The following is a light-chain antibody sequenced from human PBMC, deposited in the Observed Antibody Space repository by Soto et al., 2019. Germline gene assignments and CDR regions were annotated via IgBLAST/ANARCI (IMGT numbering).Light chain of an antibody. V-gene: IGKV1-5*01. CDR3: QQYSDSSGG. CDR1: QSIGTW. J-gene: IGKJ1*01. Sequence: DIQVTRSPSTLSASVGDRVTITCGASQSIGTWLAWYQQKPGKAPKLLIFDASTLESGVPSRFSGSGSGTDFTLTISSLQPDDFASYYCQQYSDSSGGLGQGTKVDIK. CDR2: DAS.